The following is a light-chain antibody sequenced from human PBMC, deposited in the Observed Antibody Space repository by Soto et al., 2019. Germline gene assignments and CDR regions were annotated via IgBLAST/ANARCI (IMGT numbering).Light chain of an antibody. V-gene: IGKV1-27*01. CDR3: QKYKSAPLT. CDR2: AAS. Sequence: DIQMTQSPSSLSASVGDRVTISCRARQGIDTYLAWYQQKPGRAPKLLIYAASTLQSGVPSRFSGSGFGTDFTLTVSNLQPEDVATHDCQKYKSAPLTGGGGTKVEIK. CDR1: QGIDTY. J-gene: IGKJ4*01.